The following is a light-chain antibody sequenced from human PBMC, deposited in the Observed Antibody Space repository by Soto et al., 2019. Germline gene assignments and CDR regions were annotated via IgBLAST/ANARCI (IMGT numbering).Light chain of an antibody. Sequence: QSVLTQPASVSGSPGQSITISCTGTSSDVGSYNLVSWYQQHPGKAPKVMIYEVSQRPSGVSKRFSGSKSGNTASLTISRLQAEDEADYYCCSYAGRSTLVFGGGTKLTVL. J-gene: IGLJ3*02. CDR2: EVS. CDR3: CSYAGRSTLV. V-gene: IGLV2-23*02. CDR1: SSDVGSYNL.